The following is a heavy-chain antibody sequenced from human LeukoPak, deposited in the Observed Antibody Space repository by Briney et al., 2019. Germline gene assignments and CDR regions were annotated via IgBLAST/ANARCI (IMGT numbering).Heavy chain of an antibody. CDR1: GFSFSSYW. D-gene: IGHD5-12*01. CDR2: IKSDGSST. Sequence: GGSLRLSCAASGFSFSSYWMYWVRQVAGKGLVWVSRIKSDGSSTSYADSVKGRFTISRDNAKNTLYLQMNSLRVEDTAVYYCTTLYGGSLDYWGQGTLVTVSS. V-gene: IGHV3-74*01. CDR3: TTLYGGSLDY. J-gene: IGHJ4*02.